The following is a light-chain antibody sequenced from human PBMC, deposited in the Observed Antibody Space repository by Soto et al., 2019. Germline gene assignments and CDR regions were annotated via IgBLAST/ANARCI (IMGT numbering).Light chain of an antibody. CDR1: QSVLSSANHQNH. J-gene: IGKJ4*01. CDR2: WAS. Sequence: DIVMTQSPDSLAVSLGERATINCKSSQSVLSSANHQNHLAWYQQKPGQPPRLLIYWASTRESGVPDRFSGGGSGTDFTLTISSLLAEDVAVYYCQQYYTTPLTFGGGTKVEI. CDR3: QQYYTTPLT. V-gene: IGKV4-1*01.